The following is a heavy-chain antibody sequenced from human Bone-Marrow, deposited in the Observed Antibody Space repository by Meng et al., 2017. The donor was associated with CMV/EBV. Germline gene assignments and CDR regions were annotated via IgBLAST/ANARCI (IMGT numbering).Heavy chain of an antibody. V-gene: IGHV4-61*01. D-gene: IGHD6-6*01. CDR3: ASSMAYSSSYSFDP. Sequence: SEPLSLTCTVSGGSVSSGSYYWSWIRQPPGKGLEWIGYIYYSGSTNDNPSLKSRVTISVDTSKNQFSLKLSSVTAADTAVYYCASSMAYSSSYSFDPWGQGTLVTVSS. CDR2: IYYSGST. J-gene: IGHJ5*02. CDR1: GGSVSSGSYY.